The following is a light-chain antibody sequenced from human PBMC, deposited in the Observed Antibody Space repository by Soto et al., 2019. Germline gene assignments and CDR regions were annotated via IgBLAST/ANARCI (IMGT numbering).Light chain of an antibody. V-gene: IGLV1-47*01. Sequence: QSVLTQPPSASGTPGQRVTISCSGSSSNIESNFVYWYQQFPGTAPQLLIYRNIQRPSAVPDRFSGSKSGTSASLAISALRSEDEADYYCTVWDDSLRGRLFGGGTQLTVL. J-gene: IGLJ2*01. CDR2: RNI. CDR1: SSNIESNF. CDR3: TVWDDSLRGRL.